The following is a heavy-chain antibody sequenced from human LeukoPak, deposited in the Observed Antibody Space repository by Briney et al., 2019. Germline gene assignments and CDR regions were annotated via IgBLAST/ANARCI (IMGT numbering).Heavy chain of an antibody. J-gene: IGHJ4*02. D-gene: IGHD6-13*01. Sequence: GGSLRLSCAASGFTFSSYAMYWVRQAPGKGLEWVAVISYDGSNKYYADSVKGRFTISRDNSKNTLYLQMNSLRAEDTAVYYCARDNGAAAPFDYWGQGTLVTVSS. CDR3: ARDNGAAAPFDY. CDR2: ISYDGSNK. CDR1: GFTFSSYA. V-gene: IGHV3-30-3*01.